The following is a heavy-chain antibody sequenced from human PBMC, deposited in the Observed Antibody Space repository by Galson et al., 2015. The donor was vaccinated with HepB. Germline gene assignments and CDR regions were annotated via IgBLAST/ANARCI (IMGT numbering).Heavy chain of an antibody. V-gene: IGHV1-69*06. CDR3: ATTDSRGYSYGWGLFDY. J-gene: IGHJ4*02. CDR1: GGTFSSYA. CDR2: IIPIFGTA. D-gene: IGHD5-18*01. Sequence: SVKVSCKASGGTFSSYAISWVRQAPGQGLEWMGGIIPIFGTANYAQKFQGRVTITADKSTSTAYMELSSLRSEDTAVYYCATTDSRGYSYGWGLFDYWGQGTLVTVSS.